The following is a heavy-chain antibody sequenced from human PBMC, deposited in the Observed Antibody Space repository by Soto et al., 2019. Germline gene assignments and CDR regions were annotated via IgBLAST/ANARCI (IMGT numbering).Heavy chain of an antibody. CDR1: GYTLTELS. D-gene: IGHD2-15*01. Sequence: ASVKVSCKVSGYTLTELSMHWVRQAPGKGLDWMGGFDPEDGETIYAQKFQGRVTMTEDTSTDTAYMELSSLRSEDTAVYYCATDQIRYCSGGSCYGRGEPDDYWGQGTLVTVSS. V-gene: IGHV1-24*01. CDR2: FDPEDGET. CDR3: ATDQIRYCSGGSCYGRGEPDDY. J-gene: IGHJ4*02.